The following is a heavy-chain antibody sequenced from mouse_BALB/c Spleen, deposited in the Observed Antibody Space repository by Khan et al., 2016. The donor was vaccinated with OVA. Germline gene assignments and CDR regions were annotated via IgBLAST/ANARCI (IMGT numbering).Heavy chain of an antibody. D-gene: IGHD1-1*01. CDR1: GFTFSNYW. V-gene: IGHV1-9*01. Sequence: VQLQESGAELMKPGASVKISCKATGFTFSNYWIEWIKPRPGHGLEWIGQILPGSNITNYNEKFKGKATFTAETSSNTAYMQLSSLTSEDSAVYYCSRYGSRGDYWGQGTTGTVSS. J-gene: IGHJ2*01. CDR3: SRYGSRGDY. CDR2: ILPGSNIT.